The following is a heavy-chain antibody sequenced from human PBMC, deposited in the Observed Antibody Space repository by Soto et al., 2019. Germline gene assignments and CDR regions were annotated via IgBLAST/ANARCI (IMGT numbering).Heavy chain of an antibody. J-gene: IGHJ6*02. V-gene: IGHV4-59*12. CDR2: IYYSGST. CDR3: ARGGAAAGKRRYYYGMDV. CDR1: GGSISSYY. Sequence: SETLSLTCTVSGGSISSYYWSWIRQPPGKGLEWIGYIYYSGSTNYNPSIKSRVTISVDTSKNQFSLKLSSVTAADTAVYYCARGGAAAGKRRYYYGMDVWGQGTTVTVSS. D-gene: IGHD6-13*01.